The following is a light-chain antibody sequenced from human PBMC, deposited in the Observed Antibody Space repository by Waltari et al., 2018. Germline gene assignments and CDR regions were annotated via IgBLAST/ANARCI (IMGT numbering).Light chain of an antibody. J-gene: IGLJ1*01. CDR1: YSNIGNNP. V-gene: IGLV1-44*01. CDR2: STS. Sequence: QSVLTQPPSASGTPGQRVTISCSGSYSNIGNNPVNWYQQLPGTAPNLLKPSTSQRPPGVPDRFPGSKSGTSVYLANSGLQSDDEADYYCATWEGSLEGYVFGTGTKVSVL. CDR3: ATWEGSLEGYV.